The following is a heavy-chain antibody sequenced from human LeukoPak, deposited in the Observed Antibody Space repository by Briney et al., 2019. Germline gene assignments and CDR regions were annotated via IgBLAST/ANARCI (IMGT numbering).Heavy chain of an antibody. CDR3: AKGVAARPYYGMDV. J-gene: IGHJ6*02. CDR1: GFTFSSYA. D-gene: IGHD6-6*01. V-gene: IGHV3-23*01. Sequence: GGSLRLSCAASGFTFSSYAMSWVRQTPGKGLEWVSAISGSGGSTYYADSVKGRFTISRDNSKNTLYLQMNSLRAEDTAVYYCAKGVAARPYYGMDVWGQGTTVTVSS. CDR2: ISGSGGST.